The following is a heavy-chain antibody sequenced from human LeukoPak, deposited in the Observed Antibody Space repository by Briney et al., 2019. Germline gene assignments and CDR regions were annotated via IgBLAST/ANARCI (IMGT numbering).Heavy chain of an antibody. CDR3: AKGSTYYYARPIHY. CDR2: ISSNGGST. V-gene: IGHV3-64*04. Sequence: GGSLRLSCSASGFTFSSYAMHWVRQAPGKGLEYVSAISSNGGSTYYADSVKGRFTISRDNSKNTLYLQMNSLRAEDTAVYYCAKGSTYYYARPIHYWGQGTLVTVSS. CDR1: GFTFSSYA. D-gene: IGHD3-10*01. J-gene: IGHJ4*02.